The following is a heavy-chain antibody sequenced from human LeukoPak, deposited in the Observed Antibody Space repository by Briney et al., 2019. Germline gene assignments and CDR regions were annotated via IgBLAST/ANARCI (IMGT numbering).Heavy chain of an antibody. V-gene: IGHV1-2*02. CDR2: INPNSGGT. J-gene: IGHJ6*03. CDR1: GYTFTSYY. Sequence: ASVKVSRKASGYTFTSYYMHWVRQAPGQGLEWMGWINPNSGGTNYAQKFQGRVTMTRDTSISTAYMELSRLRSDDTAVYYCARAPGSSSSYYYYYMDVWGKGTTVTVSS. D-gene: IGHD6-6*01. CDR3: ARAPGSSSSYYYYYMDV.